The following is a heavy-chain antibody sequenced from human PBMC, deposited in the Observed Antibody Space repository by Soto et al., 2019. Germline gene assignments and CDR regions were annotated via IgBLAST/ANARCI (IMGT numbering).Heavy chain of an antibody. V-gene: IGHV3-23*01. CDR1: RFTFSSYA. D-gene: IGHD1-26*01. CDR2: ISGSGDTT. J-gene: IGHJ4*02. Sequence: SLXHSCSASRFTFSSYAMIWFGQPPGKGLEWVSAISGSGDTTYYADSVKGRFTISRDNSKNTLYLQMSSLRAEDTAVYYCAKRDKQGYYPEYYFDYWGQGTLVTVSS. CDR3: AKRDKQGYYPEYYFDY.